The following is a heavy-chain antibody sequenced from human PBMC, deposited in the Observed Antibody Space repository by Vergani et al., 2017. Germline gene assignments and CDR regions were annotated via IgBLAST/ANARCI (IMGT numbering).Heavy chain of an antibody. CDR1: GFTFSSYA. Sequence: EVQLVESGGGLVQPGGSLRLSCAASGFTFSSYAMSWVRQAPGKGLEWVSAISGSGGSTSYADSVKGRFTISRDNSKNTLYLQMNSLRAEETAVYYCAXDLLDDSSGYYEYYFDYWGQGTLVTVSS. V-gene: IGHV3-23*04. D-gene: IGHD3-22*01. CDR2: ISGSGGST. CDR3: AXDLLDDSSGYYEYYFDY. J-gene: IGHJ4*02.